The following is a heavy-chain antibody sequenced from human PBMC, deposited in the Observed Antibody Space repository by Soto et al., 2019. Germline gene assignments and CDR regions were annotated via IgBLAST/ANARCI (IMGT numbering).Heavy chain of an antibody. Sequence: QPGGSLRLSCAASGFTFTSFAISWVRQAPGTGLEWVASISGTGSTTYYGDSVTGRFTVSRDNSKNMVYLQMKSLRPEDTAVYFCAKGKARVTAQNFDSWGQGNRVTVSS. CDR1: GFTFTSFA. V-gene: IGHV3-23*01. CDR3: AKGKARVTAQNFDS. D-gene: IGHD2-21*02. J-gene: IGHJ4*02. CDR2: ISGTGSTT.